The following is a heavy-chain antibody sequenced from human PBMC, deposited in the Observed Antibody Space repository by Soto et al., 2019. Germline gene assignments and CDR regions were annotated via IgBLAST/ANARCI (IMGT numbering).Heavy chain of an antibody. CDR2: IYHSGST. D-gene: IGHD6-13*01. Sequence: QVQLQESGPGLVKPSGTLSLTCAVSGGSISSSNWWSWVRQPPGKGLEWIGEIYHSGSTNYNPSLKRRVXXSXAXXRNQFSLKLRSVTAADTAVYYCARVLGGSWSPVDYWGQGTLVTVSS. J-gene: IGHJ4*02. CDR1: GGSISSSNW. V-gene: IGHV4-4*02. CDR3: ARVLGGSWSPVDY.